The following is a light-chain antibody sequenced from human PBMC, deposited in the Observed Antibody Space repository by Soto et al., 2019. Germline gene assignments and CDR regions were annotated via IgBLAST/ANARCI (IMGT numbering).Light chain of an antibody. J-gene: IGKJ3*01. Sequence: DIVMTQAPPSLSVTPGRPASISCKSNQSLVGSDRKTDLSWYVQKAGQSPQLLIYEVSQRFPGVPERFTGSGSATDFTLTISRVEAEYVGIYYCMQSADLPLTFGPGTRV. CDR2: EVS. CDR3: MQSADLPLT. V-gene: IGKV2D-29*02. CDR1: QSLVGSDRKTD.